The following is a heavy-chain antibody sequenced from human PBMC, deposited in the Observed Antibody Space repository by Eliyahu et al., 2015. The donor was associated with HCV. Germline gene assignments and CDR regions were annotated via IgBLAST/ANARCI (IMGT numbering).Heavy chain of an antibody. J-gene: IGHJ4*02. CDR2: IYTSGST. Sequence: QVQLQESGPGLVRPSETLSLTCTVSGGPISGYSWSWIRQPAGKGLEWIGRIYTSGSTNYNPSLKSRVTMSVDTSANQFSLKLSSVTAADTAVFYCARDASGWPRFDYWGRGTLVHRLL. V-gene: IGHV4-4*07. D-gene: IGHD6-25*01. CDR3: ARDASGWPRFDY. CDR1: GGPISGYS.